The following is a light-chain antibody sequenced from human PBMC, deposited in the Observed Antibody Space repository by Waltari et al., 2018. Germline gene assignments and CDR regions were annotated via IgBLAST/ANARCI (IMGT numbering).Light chain of an antibody. Sequence: QSVLTQPPSVSEAPGQRVTISCSGSSPNIGKHAVSWYRQFPGKAPEVLIFYDVLRPSGVSARFSGSKSGTSASLAIRGLQSEDEADYFCAAWDDNLTGSYVFGTGTKVTVL. CDR2: YDV. CDR1: SPNIGKHA. J-gene: IGLJ1*01. V-gene: IGLV1-36*01. CDR3: AAWDDNLTGSYV.